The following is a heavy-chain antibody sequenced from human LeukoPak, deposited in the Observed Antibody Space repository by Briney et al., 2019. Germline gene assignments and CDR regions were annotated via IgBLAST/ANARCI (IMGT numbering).Heavy chain of an antibody. J-gene: IGHJ4*02. CDR2: ISSSSSYI. V-gene: IGHV3-21*01. CDR3: ARGRARPYYYDSSGYYRDY. D-gene: IGHD3-22*01. CDR1: GSTFSSHG. Sequence: GGSLRLSCAASGSTFSSHGMNWVRQAPGKGLEWVSSISSSSSYIYYADSVKGRFTTSRDNAKNSLYLQMNSLRAEDTAVYYCARGRARPYYYDSSGYYRDYWGQGTLVTVSS.